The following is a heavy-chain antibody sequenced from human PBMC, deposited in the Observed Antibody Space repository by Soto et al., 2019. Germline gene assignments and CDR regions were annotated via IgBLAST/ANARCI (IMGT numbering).Heavy chain of an antibody. CDR2: IIPIFGTA. CDR3: ARGAMHYYGSGSSNYFDY. Sequence: ASVKVSCKASGGTFSSYSISWVLQAPGQGLEWMGGIIPIFGTANYAQKFQGRVTITADESTSTAYMELSSLRSEDTAVYYCARGAMHYYGSGSSNYFDYWGQGTLVTVSS. V-gene: IGHV1-69*13. CDR1: GGTFSSYS. D-gene: IGHD3-10*01. J-gene: IGHJ4*02.